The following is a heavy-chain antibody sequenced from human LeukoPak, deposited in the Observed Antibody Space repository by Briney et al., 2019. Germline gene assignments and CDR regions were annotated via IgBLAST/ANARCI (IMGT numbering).Heavy chain of an antibody. V-gene: IGHV3-53*01. Sequence: GGSLRLSCAASGFTVSSNYMSWVRQAPGKGLEWVSVIYSGGSTYYADSVKGRFTISRDNSENTLYLQMNSLRAEDTAVYYCASNPTYYYDSSGYYYRNYYYGMDVWGQGTTVTVPS. CDR1: GFTVSSNY. CDR3: ASNPTYYYDSSGYYYRNYYYGMDV. CDR2: IYSGGST. J-gene: IGHJ6*02. D-gene: IGHD3-22*01.